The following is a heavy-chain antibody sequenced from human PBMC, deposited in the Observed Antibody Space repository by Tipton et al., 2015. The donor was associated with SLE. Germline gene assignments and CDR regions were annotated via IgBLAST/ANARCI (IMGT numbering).Heavy chain of an antibody. CDR1: GGSFSGYY. V-gene: IGHV4-34*01. Sequence: TLSLTCAVYGGSFSGYYWNWIRQPPGKGLEWIGEISHSGSTYYNPSLKSRVTISVDTSKNQFSLKVSSVTAADTAVYYCAAHRPSSIWGQGTLVTVSS. CDR2: ISHSGST. CDR3: AAHRPSSI. J-gene: IGHJ4*02. D-gene: IGHD6-13*01.